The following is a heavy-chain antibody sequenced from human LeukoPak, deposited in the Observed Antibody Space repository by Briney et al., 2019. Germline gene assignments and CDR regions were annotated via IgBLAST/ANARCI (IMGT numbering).Heavy chain of an antibody. Sequence: PGGSLRLSCAASGFTFPSYAMSWVRQAPGKGLEWVSAISASGGRTFYADSVKGRFTISRNKSKSTLYLQMDSLRAEDTAVYYCAKGRYGDYVSDYWGQGTLVTVSS. D-gene: IGHD4-17*01. V-gene: IGHV3-23*01. CDR1: GFTFPSYA. CDR3: AKGRYGDYVSDY. J-gene: IGHJ4*02. CDR2: ISASGGRT.